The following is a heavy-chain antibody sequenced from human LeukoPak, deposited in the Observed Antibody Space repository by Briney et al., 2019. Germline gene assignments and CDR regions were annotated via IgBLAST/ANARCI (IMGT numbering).Heavy chain of an antibody. Sequence: PGGSLRLSCAASGFTFSTNAMSWVRQAPGKGLEWVSTLSGNGGTTYYADSVKGRFTISRDNAKNSLYLQMNSLRAEDTAVYYCARAFTSGKCDYWGQGTLVTVSS. CDR3: ARAFTSGKCDY. V-gene: IGHV3-23*01. J-gene: IGHJ4*02. CDR2: LSGNGGTT. D-gene: IGHD1-26*01. CDR1: GFTFSTNA.